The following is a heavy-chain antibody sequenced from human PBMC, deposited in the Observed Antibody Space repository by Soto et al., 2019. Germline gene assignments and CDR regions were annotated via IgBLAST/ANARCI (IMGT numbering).Heavy chain of an antibody. D-gene: IGHD4-4*01. CDR2: IIPIFGTA. J-gene: IGHJ6*02. CDR3: ARASQTTAGPKRQSPYGMDV. Sequence: GASVKVSCKASGGTFSSYAISWVRQAPGQGLEWMGGIIPIFGTANYAQKFQGRVTITADESTSTAYMELSSLRSEDTAVYYCARASQTTAGPKRQSPYGMDVWGQGTTVTVSS. V-gene: IGHV1-69*13. CDR1: GGTFSSYA.